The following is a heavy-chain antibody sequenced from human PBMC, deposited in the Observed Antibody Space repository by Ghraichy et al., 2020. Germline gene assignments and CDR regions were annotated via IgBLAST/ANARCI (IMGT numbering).Heavy chain of an antibody. D-gene: IGHD2-15*01. CDR1: GFSFSAFE. Sequence: GGSLRLSCAASGFSFSAFEMRWVRQAPGKGLEGVSYISAGGTTTHYADSVKGRFTISRDNAKNSLSLQMNSLRAEDTAVYYCTTHGIGVSIVMVAAILDAIDVWGQGTTVTVSS. CDR3: TTHGIGVSIVMVAAILDAIDV. J-gene: IGHJ3*01. CDR2: ISAGGTTT. V-gene: IGHV3-48*03.